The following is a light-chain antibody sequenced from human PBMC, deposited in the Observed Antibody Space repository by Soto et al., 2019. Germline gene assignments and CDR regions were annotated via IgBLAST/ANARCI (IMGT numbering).Light chain of an antibody. V-gene: IGLV2-11*01. CDR2: DVS. CDR3: CSYAGSYTYV. CDR1: SSVVGGYNY. J-gene: IGLJ1*01. Sequence: QSVLTQPRPVSGSPGQSVTISCTGTSSVVGGYNYVSWYQQHPGKAPKLMIYDVSKRPSGVPDRFSGSKSGNTASLTISGLQAEDEADYYCCSYAGSYTYVFGTVTKVTVL.